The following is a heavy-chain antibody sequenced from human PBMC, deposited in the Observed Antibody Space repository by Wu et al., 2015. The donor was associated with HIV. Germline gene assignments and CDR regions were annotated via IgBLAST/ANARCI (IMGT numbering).Heavy chain of an antibody. J-gene: IGHJ4*02. V-gene: IGHV1-18*01. CDR2: IGVSNGNT. Sequence: QVQLVQSGGDVKKPGASVKVSCKASGYSFVRYSLNWVRQAPGQGLEWMGWIGVSNGNTVYAQKFQGRVIMTTDKPTSTVYMELKSLTSDDTAIYYCVKKNGYSGYYPFDLWGQGTLVTVSS. D-gene: IGHD5-12*01. CDR3: VKKNGYSGYYPFDL. CDR1: GYSFVRYS.